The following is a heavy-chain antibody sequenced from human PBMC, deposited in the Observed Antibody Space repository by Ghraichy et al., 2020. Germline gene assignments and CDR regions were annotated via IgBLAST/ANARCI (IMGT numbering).Heavy chain of an antibody. V-gene: IGHV4-31*02. Sequence: SQTLSLTCTVSGGSISSGGYYWSWIRQHPGKGLEWIGYFYYTGSTYYNPSLKSRVTISVDTSKNQFSLKLSSVTAADTAVYYCAREVVRYGGYDLDYWGQGTLVTVSS. J-gene: IGHJ4*02. CDR2: FYYTGST. CDR3: AREVVRYGGYDLDY. D-gene: IGHD5-12*01. CDR1: GGSISSGGYY.